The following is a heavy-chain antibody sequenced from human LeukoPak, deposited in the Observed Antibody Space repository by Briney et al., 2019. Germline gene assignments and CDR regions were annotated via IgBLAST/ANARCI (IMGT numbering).Heavy chain of an antibody. CDR3: ARYGFSTIWQGGWHAFDI. D-gene: IGHD6-13*01. CDR1: GFTFSTHA. V-gene: IGHV3-23*01. CDR2: ISGSGGET. Sequence: GGSLRLSCAASGFTFSTHAMTWVRQAPGKGLEWVSGISGSGGETYYADSVKGRFTISRDNSKNTLYLQMNSLRAEDTAVYYCARYGFSTIWQGGWHAFDIWGQGTMVTVSS. J-gene: IGHJ3*02.